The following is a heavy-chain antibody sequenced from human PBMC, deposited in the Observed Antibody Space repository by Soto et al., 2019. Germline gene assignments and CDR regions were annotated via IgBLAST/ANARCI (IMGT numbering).Heavy chain of an antibody. CDR3: AKGEGKWSGFNWFDP. J-gene: IGHJ5*02. CDR1: GFNFGNYA. D-gene: IGHD3-3*01. CDR2: IGGGGNT. Sequence: PGGSLRLSCAASGFNFGNYAISWVRQAPGKGPEWVSSIGGGGNTYYADSVKGRFTISRDNSKNIVFLQMNTLRADDAAVYYCAKGEGKWSGFNWFDPWGQGTLVTVSS. V-gene: IGHV3-23*01.